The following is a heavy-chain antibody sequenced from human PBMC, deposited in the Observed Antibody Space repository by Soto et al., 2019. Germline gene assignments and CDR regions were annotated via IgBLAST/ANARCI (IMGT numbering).Heavy chain of an antibody. CDR2: ISSDGSKK. CDR3: AKDTVTTHFDY. D-gene: IGHD4-17*01. J-gene: IGHJ4*02. CDR1: GFTFNNYG. V-gene: IGHV3-30*18. Sequence: GGSLRLSCAASGFTFNNYGIHWVRQTPGQGLEWVAVISSDGSKKYYADSVKGRFTISRDNSKNTLYLQMSSLRAEDTAVYYCAKDTVTTHFDYWGQGTLVTVSS.